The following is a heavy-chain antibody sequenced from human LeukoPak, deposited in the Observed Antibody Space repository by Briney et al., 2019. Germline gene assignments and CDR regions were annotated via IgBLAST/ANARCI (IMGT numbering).Heavy chain of an antibody. Sequence: SETLSLTCTVSGGSISSSSYSWGWIRQPPGKGLEWIGSTYYSGTTYYNPSLKSRVTISVDTSKIQFSLKLSSVAATDTAVYFCARLVPAAPYYFDYWGQGTLVTVSS. CDR1: GGSISSSSYS. CDR3: ARLVPAAPYYFDY. CDR2: TYYSGTT. V-gene: IGHV4-39*01. J-gene: IGHJ4*02. D-gene: IGHD2-2*01.